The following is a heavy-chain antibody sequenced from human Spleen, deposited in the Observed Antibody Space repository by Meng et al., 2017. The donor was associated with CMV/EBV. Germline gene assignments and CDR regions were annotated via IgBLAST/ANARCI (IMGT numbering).Heavy chain of an antibody. CDR2: INPSSGDI. Sequence: ASVKVSCKASGYILTTYFIHWVRQAPGQGLEWMGMINPSSGDICYGRGFHGRVTLTRDTSTSTVYMALSSLRSNDTAVYYCARAQPSNYHDNSGLIYWGYGTLVTVSS. V-gene: IGHV1-46*01. CDR3: ARAQPSNYHDNSGLIY. J-gene: IGHJ4*01. CDR1: GYILTTYF. D-gene: IGHD3-22*01.